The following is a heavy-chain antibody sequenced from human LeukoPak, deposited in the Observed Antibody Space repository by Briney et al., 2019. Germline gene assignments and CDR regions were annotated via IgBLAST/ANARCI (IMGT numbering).Heavy chain of an antibody. D-gene: IGHD2-2*01. CDR3: AREASTVDY. CDR2: ISSSGSTI. CDR1: GFTFSSYE. Sequence: GGSLRLSCAAPGFTFSSYEMNWVRQAPGKGLEWVSYISSSGSTIYYADSVKGRFTISRDNAKNSLYLQMNSLRAEDTAVYYCAREASTVDYWGQGTLVTVSS. V-gene: IGHV3-48*03. J-gene: IGHJ4*02.